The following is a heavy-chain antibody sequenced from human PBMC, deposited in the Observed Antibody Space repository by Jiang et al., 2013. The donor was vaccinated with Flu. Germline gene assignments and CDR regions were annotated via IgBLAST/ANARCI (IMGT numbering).Heavy chain of an antibody. Sequence: VQLVESGGGLVQPGGSLRLSCAASGFTFSSYSMQWVRQAPGKGLEYIASISSNGGSTYHANSVKGRFTISRDNSKNTLYLQMGGVRAEDMAVYYCARAIDVAAAGTIYFQH. V-gene: IGHV3-64*01. CDR1: GFTFSSYS. CDR2: ISSNGGST. D-gene: IGHD6-13*01. J-gene: IGHJ1*01. CDR3: ARAIDVAAAGTIYFQH.